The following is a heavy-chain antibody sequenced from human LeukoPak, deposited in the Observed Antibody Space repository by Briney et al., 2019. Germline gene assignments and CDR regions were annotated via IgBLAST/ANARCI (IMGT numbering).Heavy chain of an antibody. J-gene: IGHJ3*01. CDR1: GFTFDNYA. CDR3: AKAGARGKYSGWGGDFLDV. Sequence: PGRSLRLSCAASGFTFDNYAMHWVRQVPGKGLEWVSGLSWNSGSPGHADSVKGRFTISRDNAKNFLYLQMNDLRIEDTALYYCAKAGARGKYSGWGGDFLDVWGQGTKVTVSS. D-gene: IGHD6-25*01. CDR2: LSWNSGSP. V-gene: IGHV3-9*01.